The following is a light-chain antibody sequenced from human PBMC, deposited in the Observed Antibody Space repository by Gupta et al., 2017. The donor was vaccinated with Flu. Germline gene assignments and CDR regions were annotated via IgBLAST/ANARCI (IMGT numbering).Light chain of an antibody. CDR2: ADS. CDR3: QAWDSSSNHVV. V-gene: IGLV3-21*02. CDR1: NIGMKS. J-gene: IGLJ2*01. Sequence: YLLTQPRSVSAAPGQTARVLCEGHNIGMKSVHWYQQRPGKAPVLLVYADSGRPSGIPERFSGSNTENTATLTISRVEAGDEADYYCQAWDSSSNHVVFGGGTKLTVL.